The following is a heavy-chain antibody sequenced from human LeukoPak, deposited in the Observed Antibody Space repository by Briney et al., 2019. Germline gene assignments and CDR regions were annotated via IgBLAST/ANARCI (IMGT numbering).Heavy chain of an antibody. Sequence: SETLSLSCAVYGGSFSGYYWSWIRQPPGKGLEWIGEINHSGSTNYNPSLKSRVTISVDTSKNQFSLKLSSVTAADTAVYYCARGGDYDSSGYYYAAFDYWGQGTLVTVSS. CDR3: ARGGDYDSSGYYYAAFDY. CDR2: INHSGST. D-gene: IGHD3-22*01. V-gene: IGHV4-34*01. J-gene: IGHJ4*02. CDR1: GGSFSGYY.